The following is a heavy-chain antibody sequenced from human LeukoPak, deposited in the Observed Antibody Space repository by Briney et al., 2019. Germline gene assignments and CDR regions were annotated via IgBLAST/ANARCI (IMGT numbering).Heavy chain of an antibody. CDR2: IYYSGST. J-gene: IGHJ4*02. CDR1: GGSINSYY. D-gene: IGHD1-26*01. CDR3: ARFIVGATGIDY. Sequence: SETLSLTCTVSGGSINSYYWSWIRQPPGKGLEWIGYIYYSGSTNYNPSLKSRVTISVDTSKNQFSLKLSSVTAADTAVYYCARFIVGATGIDYWGQGTLVTVSS. V-gene: IGHV4-59*01.